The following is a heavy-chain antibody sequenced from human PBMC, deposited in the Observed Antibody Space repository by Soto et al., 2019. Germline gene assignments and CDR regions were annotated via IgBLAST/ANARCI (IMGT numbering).Heavy chain of an antibody. D-gene: IGHD2-8*01. CDR2: IKQDGSEK. Sequence: EVQLVESGGGLVQPGGSLRLSCAASGFTFSSYWMSWVRQAPGKGLEWVANIKQDGSEKYYVDSVKGRFTISRDNAKNSLYLQMNSLRAEDTAVYYCASVAINDYYGMDVWRQGPTVTVSS. V-gene: IGHV3-7*01. CDR3: ASVAINDYYGMDV. CDR1: GFTFSSYW. J-gene: IGHJ6*02.